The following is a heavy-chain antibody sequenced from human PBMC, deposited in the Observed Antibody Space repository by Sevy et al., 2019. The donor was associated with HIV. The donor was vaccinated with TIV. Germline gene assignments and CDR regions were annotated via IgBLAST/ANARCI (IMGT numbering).Heavy chain of an antibody. CDR2: ISGSGGST. CDR3: AKDRELYCSSTSCQLFDY. Sequence: GGSLRLSCAASGFTFSSYAMSWVRQAPGKGLEWVSAISGSGGSTYYADSVKGRFTISRDNSKNTLYLQMNSLRAEDMAVYYCAKDRELYCSSTSCQLFDYWGQGTLVTVSS. CDR1: GFTFSSYA. V-gene: IGHV3-23*01. D-gene: IGHD2-2*01. J-gene: IGHJ4*02.